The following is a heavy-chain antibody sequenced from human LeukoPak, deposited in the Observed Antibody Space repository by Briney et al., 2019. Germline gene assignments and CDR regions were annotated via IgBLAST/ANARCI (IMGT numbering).Heavy chain of an antibody. CDR1: GFTFSTYW. J-gene: IGHJ6*03. CDR2: INSDGSST. V-gene: IGHV3-74*01. CDR3: ARGGAYSSGWNNYYYMDV. Sequence: GGSLRLFCAASGFTFSTYWMHWVRQAPGKGLVWVSRINSDGSSTSYADSVKGRFTISRDNAKNSLYLQMNSLRAEDTAVYYCARGGAYSSGWNNYYYMDVWGKGTTVTVSS. D-gene: IGHD6-19*01.